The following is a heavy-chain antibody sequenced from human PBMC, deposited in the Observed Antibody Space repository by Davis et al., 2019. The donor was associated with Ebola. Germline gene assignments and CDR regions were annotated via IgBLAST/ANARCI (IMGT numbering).Heavy chain of an antibody. V-gene: IGHV1-69*13. CDR2: IIPIFGTA. CDR1: GGTFSSHT. D-gene: IGHD3-22*01. Sequence: SVKVSCKVTGGTFSSHTISWVRQAPGQGLVWMAEIIPIFGTANYAQKFQSRVTITADESTSTAYMELSSLRSDDTVVYYCAREWLFDYVLDYWGQGTLVTVSS. J-gene: IGHJ4*02. CDR3: AREWLFDYVLDY.